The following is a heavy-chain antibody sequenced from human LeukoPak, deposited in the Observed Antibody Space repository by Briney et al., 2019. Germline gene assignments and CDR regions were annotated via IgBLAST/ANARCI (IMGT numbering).Heavy chain of an antibody. CDR3: ARIMGRGYCSSTSCRGDWFDP. J-gene: IGHJ5*02. D-gene: IGHD2-2*01. Sequence: SGTLSLTCAVSGGSISGSNWWSWVHQPPGKGLEWIGEIYHSGSTNYNPSLKSRVTISVDKSKNQFSLKLSSVTAADTAVYYCARIMGRGYCSSTSCRGDWFDPWAHGTLVTVSS. CDR2: IYHSGST. CDR1: GGSISGSNW. V-gene: IGHV4-4*02.